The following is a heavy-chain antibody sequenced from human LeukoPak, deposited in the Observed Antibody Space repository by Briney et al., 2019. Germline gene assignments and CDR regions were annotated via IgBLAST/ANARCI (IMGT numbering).Heavy chain of an antibody. D-gene: IGHD1-26*01. V-gene: IGHV1-69*05. Sequence: SVKVSCKASGGTFSSYAISWVRQAPGQGLEWMGGIIPIFGTANYAQKFQGRVTMTTDTSTSIAYMELRSLRYDDTALYYCARGGRWELPRPYAFDIWGQGTMVTVSS. CDR2: IIPIFGTA. J-gene: IGHJ3*02. CDR3: ARGGRWELPRPYAFDI. CDR1: GGTFSSYA.